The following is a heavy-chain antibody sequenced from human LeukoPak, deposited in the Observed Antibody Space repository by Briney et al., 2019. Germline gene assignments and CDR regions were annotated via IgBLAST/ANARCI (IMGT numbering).Heavy chain of an antibody. CDR3: AKDPHPRIAAAGTDYFDY. CDR1: GFTFSSYA. Sequence: PGGSLRLSCAASGFTFSSYAMSWVRQAPGKGLEWVSAISGSGGSTYYADSVKGRFTISRDNSKNTLYLQMNSLRAEDTAVYYCAKDPHPRIAAAGTDYFDYWGQGTLVTVSS. J-gene: IGHJ4*02. V-gene: IGHV3-23*01. D-gene: IGHD6-13*01. CDR2: ISGSGGST.